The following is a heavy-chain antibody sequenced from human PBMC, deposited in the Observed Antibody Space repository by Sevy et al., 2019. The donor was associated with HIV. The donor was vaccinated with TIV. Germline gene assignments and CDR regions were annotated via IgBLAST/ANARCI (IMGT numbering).Heavy chain of an antibody. CDR2: ISFDGSNK. J-gene: IGHJ5*02. D-gene: IGHD4-17*01. CDR1: GFTFSSYA. Sequence: GGSLRLSCAASGFTFSSYAMHWVRQAPGKGLEWVAVISFDGSNKYYADSVKGRFTISRDNSKNTLYLQVKSLRTEDTAVYYCARDQHDYAGNLRTGWFDPWGQGTLVTVSS. V-gene: IGHV3-30-3*01. CDR3: ARDQHDYAGNLRTGWFDP.